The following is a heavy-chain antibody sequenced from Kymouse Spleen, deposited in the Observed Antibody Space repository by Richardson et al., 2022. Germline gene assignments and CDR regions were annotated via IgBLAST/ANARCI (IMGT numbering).Heavy chain of an antibody. J-gene: IGHJ4*02. Sequence: QLQLQESGPGLVKPSETLSLTCTVSGGSISSSSYYWGWIRQPPGKGLEWIGSIYYSGSTYYNPSLKSRVTISVDTSKNQFSLKLSSVTAADTAVYYCARPHYYGSGPDYWGQGTLVTVSS. CDR3: ARPHYYGSGPDY. D-gene: IGHD3-10*01. V-gene: IGHV4-39*01. CDR1: GGSISSSSYY. CDR2: IYYSGST.